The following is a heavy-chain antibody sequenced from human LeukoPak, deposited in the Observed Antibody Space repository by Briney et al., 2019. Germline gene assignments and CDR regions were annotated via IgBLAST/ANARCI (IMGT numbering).Heavy chain of an antibody. V-gene: IGHV4-59*01. J-gene: IGHJ3*02. CDR2: IYYSGST. CDR1: GGSISSYY. Sequence: SETLSLTCTVSGGSISSYYWSWIRQPPGKGLEWIGYIYYSGSTNYNPSLKSRVTISVDTSKNQFSLKLSSVTAADTAVYYCARDWVYCSGGSCYSLAAFDIWGQGTMVTVSS. D-gene: IGHD2-15*01. CDR3: ARDWVYCSGGSCYSLAAFDI.